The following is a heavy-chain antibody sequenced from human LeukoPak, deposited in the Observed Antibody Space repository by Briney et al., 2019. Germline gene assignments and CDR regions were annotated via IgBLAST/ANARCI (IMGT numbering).Heavy chain of an antibody. CDR1: ADPLRSGGHY. CDR3: ARGGNRFRGFYFDY. J-gene: IGHJ4*02. V-gene: IGHV4-31*03. CDR2: FHTRGTS. Sequence: SQTLSLTCTVSADPLRSGGHYWPWIRQFPGKGLESICFFHTRGTSLHNPSLRDRVAISGQTSRKQFALKLSSVTAADTAMYHCARGGNRFRGFYFDYWGQGIQVIVSS.